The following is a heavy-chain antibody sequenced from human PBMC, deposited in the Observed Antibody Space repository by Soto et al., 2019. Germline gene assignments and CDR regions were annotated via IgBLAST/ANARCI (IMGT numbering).Heavy chain of an antibody. V-gene: IGHV3-23*01. Sequence: TGGSLRLSCTASGFTFTSYGMGWVRQAPGKGLQWVSTIRGDGGQTHYTDSVKGRFSISRDNSENTVYLQMDSLRAEDTAMYFCARDVGLDSDDFFAYWGQGTQVTVSS. CDR3: ARDVGLDSDDFFAY. CDR1: GFTFTSYG. CDR2: IRGDGGQT. D-gene: IGHD3-9*01. J-gene: IGHJ4*02.